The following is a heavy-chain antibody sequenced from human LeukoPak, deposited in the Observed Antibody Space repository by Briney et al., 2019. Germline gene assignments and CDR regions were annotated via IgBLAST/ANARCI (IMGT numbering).Heavy chain of an antibody. J-gene: IGHJ3*02. D-gene: IGHD3-22*01. CDR1: GGSISSYY. CDR3: ARDMGYDSSGFYSYDAFDI. V-gene: IGHV4-4*07. CDR2: IYTSGST. Sequence: SETLSLTCTVSGGSISSYYWSWIRQPTGKGLEWIGRIYTSGSTNYNPSLKSRVTMSVDTSKNQFSLKLSSVTAADTAVYYCARDMGYDSSGFYSYDAFDIWGQGTMVTVSS.